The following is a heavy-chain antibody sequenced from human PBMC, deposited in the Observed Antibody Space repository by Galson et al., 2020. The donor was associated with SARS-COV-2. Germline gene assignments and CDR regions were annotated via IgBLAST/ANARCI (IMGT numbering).Heavy chain of an antibody. V-gene: IGHV1-2*02. CDR3: ARDSGSYYSDSADAFDI. CDR1: GYTFTGYY. J-gene: IGHJ3*02. CDR2: INPNSGGT. Sequence: ASVKVSCKASGYTFTGYYMHWVRQAPGQGLEWMGWINPNSGGTNYAQKFQGRVTMTRDTSISTAYMELSRLRSDDTAVYYCARDSGSYYSDSADAFDIWGQGTMVTVSS. D-gene: IGHD1-26*01.